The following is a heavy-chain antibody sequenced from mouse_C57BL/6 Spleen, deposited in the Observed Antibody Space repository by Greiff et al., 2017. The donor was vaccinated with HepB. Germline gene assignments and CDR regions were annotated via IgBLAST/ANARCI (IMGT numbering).Heavy chain of an antibody. CDR2: INYDGSST. Sequence: EVKLAESEGGLVQPGSSMKLSCTASGFTFSDYYMAWVRQVPEKGLEWVANINYDGSSTYYLDSLKSRFIISRDNAKNILYLQMSSLKSEDTATYYCARVDGSNYDYWGQGTTLTVSS. D-gene: IGHD1-1*01. V-gene: IGHV5-16*01. CDR1: GFTFSDYY. J-gene: IGHJ2*01. CDR3: ARVDGSNYDY.